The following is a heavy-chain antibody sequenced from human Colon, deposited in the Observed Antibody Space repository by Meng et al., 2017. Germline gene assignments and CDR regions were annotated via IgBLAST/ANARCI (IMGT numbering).Heavy chain of an antibody. Sequence: QGPLRGSGPGLVKPSETLSLTRTVSGDSTSGPYWNWIRQPPGKGLEWIGCVYDNGNTNYNPSLKSRATMSLDTSKNQFSLRLSSVTAEDTAVYYCARRAVGARGWIDPWGQGTLVTVSS. CDR1: GDSTSGPY. CDR2: VYDNGNT. D-gene: IGHD4/OR15-4a*01. CDR3: ARRAVGARGWIDP. V-gene: IGHV4-59*11. J-gene: IGHJ5*02.